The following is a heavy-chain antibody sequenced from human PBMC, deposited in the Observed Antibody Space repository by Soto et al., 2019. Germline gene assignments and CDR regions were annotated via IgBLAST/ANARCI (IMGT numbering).Heavy chain of an antibody. CDR1: GGSMSSYF. CDR3: ARESAAASYRPLDY. J-gene: IGHJ4*02. D-gene: IGHD3-16*01. V-gene: IGHV4-4*07. Sequence: TLSLTCNVSGGSMSSYFWSWIRQPAGKGLEWIGRIYTSETTNYNPSLKSRVTMSVDTSKNQFSLKVNSVTAADTAVYYCARESAAASYRPLDYWGQGTSVTVSS. CDR2: IYTSETT.